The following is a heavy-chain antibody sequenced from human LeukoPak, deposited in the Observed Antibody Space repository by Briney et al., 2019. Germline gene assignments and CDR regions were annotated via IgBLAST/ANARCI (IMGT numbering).Heavy chain of an antibody. Sequence: HPGRSLRLSCAASRFLFSSYAMSWVRQAPGKGLEWVSAISGSGGSTYYADSVKGRFTISRDNSKNTLYLQMNSLRAEDTAVYYCAKVYDILTGYYTVFDYWGQGTLVTVSS. CDR2: ISGSGGST. CDR1: RFLFSSYA. V-gene: IGHV3-23*01. J-gene: IGHJ4*02. CDR3: AKVYDILTGYYTVFDY. D-gene: IGHD3-9*01.